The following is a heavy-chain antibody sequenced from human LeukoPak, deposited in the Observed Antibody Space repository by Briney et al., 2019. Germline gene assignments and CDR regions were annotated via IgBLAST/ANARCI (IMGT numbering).Heavy chain of an antibody. V-gene: IGHV1-18*01. CDR1: SYSFNRYG. J-gene: IGHJ4*02. CDR3: ARDQYDY. CDR2: ISGYNGNT. Sequence: ASVKVSCKASSYSFNRYGISWVRQAPGQGLEWMGWISGYNGNTNYAQKLQGRVTMTTDTSTSTAYMELRSLRSDDTAVYYCARDQYDYWGQGTLVTVSS.